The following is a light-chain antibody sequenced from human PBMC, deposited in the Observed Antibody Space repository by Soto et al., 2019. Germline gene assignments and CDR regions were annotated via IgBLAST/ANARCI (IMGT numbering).Light chain of an antibody. V-gene: IGKV3-20*01. Sequence: EVVLTQSPGTLSLSPGERATLSCRASQSVNNNYVAWYQQKPGQAPRLLIFGSSDRATGIPDRFSGSGSGTDFTLTTSRLEPEDFAVYYCQQYGSSPPYTFGQGTKLEIK. CDR3: QQYGSSPPYT. J-gene: IGKJ2*01. CDR1: QSVNNNY. CDR2: GSS.